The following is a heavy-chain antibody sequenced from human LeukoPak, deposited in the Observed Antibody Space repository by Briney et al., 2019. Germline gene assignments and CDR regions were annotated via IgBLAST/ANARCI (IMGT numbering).Heavy chain of an antibody. Sequence: SETLSLTCTVSGYSISSGYYWGWIRQPPGKGLEWIGSIYHSGSTYYNPSLKSRVTISVDTSRNQFSLRLSSVTAADTAVYYCAREEGATQDANWGQGTLVLVSS. CDR1: GYSISSGYY. V-gene: IGHV4-38-2*02. CDR2: IYHSGST. CDR3: AREEGATQDAN. D-gene: IGHD1-26*01. J-gene: IGHJ4*02.